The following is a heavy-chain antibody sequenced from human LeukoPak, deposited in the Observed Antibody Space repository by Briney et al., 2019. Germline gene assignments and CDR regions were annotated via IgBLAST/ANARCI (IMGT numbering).Heavy chain of an antibody. CDR2: INPSGGST. Sequence: ASVKVSCKASGYTFTSYYMHWVRQAPGQGLEWMGIINPSGGSTSYAQKFQGRVTMTRDTSTSTVHMELSSLRSEDTAVYYCARGRDGYNQRGSFDYWGQGTLVTVSS. D-gene: IGHD5-24*01. CDR3: ARGRDGYNQRGSFDY. CDR1: GYTFTSYY. J-gene: IGHJ4*02. V-gene: IGHV1-46*01.